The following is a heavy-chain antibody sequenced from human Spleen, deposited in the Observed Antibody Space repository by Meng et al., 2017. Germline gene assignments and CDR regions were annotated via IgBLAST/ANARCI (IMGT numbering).Heavy chain of an antibody. CDR2: ISAYNGNT. CDR3: ARVVLAYCGGYCYSGDY. CDR1: GYTFTSYG. J-gene: IGHJ4*02. D-gene: IGHD2-21*02. V-gene: IGHV1-18*01. Sequence: ASVKVSCKASGYTFTSYGISWVRQAPGQGLEWMGWISAYNGNTNYAQKLQGRVTMTTDTSTSTAYMELRSLRSDDTAVYYCARVVLAYCGGYCYSGDYWGQGTLVTVSS.